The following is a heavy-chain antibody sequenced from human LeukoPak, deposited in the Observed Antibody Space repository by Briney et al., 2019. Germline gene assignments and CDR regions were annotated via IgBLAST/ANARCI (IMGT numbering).Heavy chain of an antibody. Sequence: SETLSLTCTVSGGSISSSCYYWGRLRPPPGQGLVWFVSIYYSGSTYYHPSLKSRATISVDTTKNQFSMKRTSATAADAAVYYCASRRDALTYFQHWGQGTLVTVSS. V-gene: IGHV4-39*07. J-gene: IGHJ1*01. CDR1: GGSISSSCYY. CDR2: IYYSGST. CDR3: ASRRDALTYFQH. D-gene: IGHD2-8*01.